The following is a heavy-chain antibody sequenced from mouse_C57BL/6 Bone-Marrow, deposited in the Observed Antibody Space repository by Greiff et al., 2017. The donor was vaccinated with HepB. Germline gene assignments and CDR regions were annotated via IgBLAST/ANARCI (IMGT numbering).Heavy chain of an antibody. CDR1: GYTFTSYW. V-gene: IGHV1-55*01. D-gene: IGHD1-1*01. J-gene: IGHJ3*01. Sequence: QVQLQQPGAELVKPGASVKMSCKASGYTFTSYWITWVKQRPGQGLEWIGDIYPGSGSTNYNEKFKSKATLTVDTSSSTAYMQLSSLTSEDSAVYYCAREVGRVPSWFAYWGQGTLVTVSA. CDR3: AREVGRVPSWFAY. CDR2: IYPGSGST.